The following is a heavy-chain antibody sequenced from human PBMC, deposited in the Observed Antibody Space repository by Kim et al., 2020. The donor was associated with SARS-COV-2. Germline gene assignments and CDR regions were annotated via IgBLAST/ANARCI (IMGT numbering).Heavy chain of an antibody. Sequence: GGSLRLSCAASGFTFSSYGMHWVRQAPGKGLEWVAVIWYDGSNKYYADSVKGRFTISRDNSKNTLYLQMNSLRAEDTAVYYCARGLRYAPHTFDYWGQGTLVTVSS. CDR3: ARGLRYAPHTFDY. V-gene: IGHV3-33*01. D-gene: IGHD2-8*01. CDR2: IWYDGSNK. CDR1: GFTFSSYG. J-gene: IGHJ4*02.